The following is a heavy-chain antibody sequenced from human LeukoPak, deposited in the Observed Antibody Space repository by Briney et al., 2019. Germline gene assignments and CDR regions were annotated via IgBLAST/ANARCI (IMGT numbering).Heavy chain of an antibody. D-gene: IGHD3-10*01. CDR3: ARAPGGYGSGSRGAFDI. V-gene: IGHV3-23*01. J-gene: IGHJ3*02. CDR1: GFTFSSYA. CDR2: ISGSGGST. Sequence: GGSLRLSCAASGFTFSSYAMSWVRQAPGKGLEWVSAISGSGGSTYYADSVKGRFTISRDNAKNSLYLQMNSLRAEDTAVYYCARAPGGYGSGSRGAFDIWGQGTIVTVSS.